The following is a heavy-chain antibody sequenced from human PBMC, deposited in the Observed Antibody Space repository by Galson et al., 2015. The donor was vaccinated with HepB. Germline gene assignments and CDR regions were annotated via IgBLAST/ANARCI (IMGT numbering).Heavy chain of an antibody. D-gene: IGHD6-13*01. CDR3: ARNRGSSWYSDY. Sequence: SLRLSCAASGFTVSSNYMSWVRQAPGKGLEWVSITYSGGSSYYADSVKGRFTISRDNSKNTLYLQMNSLRAEDTAVYYCARNRGSSWYSDYWGQGTLVTVSS. V-gene: IGHV3-53*01. J-gene: IGHJ4*02. CDR2: TYSGGSS. CDR1: GFTVSSNY.